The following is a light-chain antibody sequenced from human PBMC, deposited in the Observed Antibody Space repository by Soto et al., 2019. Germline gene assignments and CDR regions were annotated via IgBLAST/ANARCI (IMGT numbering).Light chain of an antibody. V-gene: IGKV1-5*01. CDR3: KQYHS. J-gene: IGKJ2*01. Sequence: DNQMTQSPSTLSASVGDRVTITCRARQSISTWLAWYQQKPGKAPKLLISGVSNLESGVTSRFSGSESGTEFTLTIRILKPDDFASYCCKQYHSFGQGTKLEIK. CDR2: GVS. CDR1: QSISTW.